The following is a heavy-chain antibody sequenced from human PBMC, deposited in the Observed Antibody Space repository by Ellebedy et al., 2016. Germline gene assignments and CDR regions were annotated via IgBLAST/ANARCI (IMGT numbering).Heavy chain of an antibody. V-gene: IGHV3-21*01. D-gene: IGHD3-3*01. J-gene: IGHJ3*02. CDR3: ARDDGGGDFWSGYSYDAFDI. Sequence: GGSLRLXCAASGFTFSSYSMNWVRQAPGKGLEWVSSISSSSSYIYYADSVKGRFTISRDNAKNSLYLQMNSLRAEDTAVYYCARDDGGGDFWSGYSYDAFDIWGQGTMVTVSS. CDR1: GFTFSSYS. CDR2: ISSSSSYI.